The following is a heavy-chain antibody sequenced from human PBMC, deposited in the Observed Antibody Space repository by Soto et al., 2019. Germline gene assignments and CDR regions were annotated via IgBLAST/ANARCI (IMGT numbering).Heavy chain of an antibody. J-gene: IGHJ5*02. CDR1: GGSISNGDYY. CDR3: ARRDTSSSWFDP. D-gene: IGHD2-2*01. Sequence: QVQLQESGPGLVKPSQTLSLTCTVSGGSISNGDYYWSWIRQHPGKGLEWIGYIYYSGTTYYNPSLKRRVTISVDTSKNQFSLKLSSVTAADTAVYYCARRDTSSSWFDPWGQGTLVTVSS. CDR2: IYYSGTT. V-gene: IGHV4-31*03.